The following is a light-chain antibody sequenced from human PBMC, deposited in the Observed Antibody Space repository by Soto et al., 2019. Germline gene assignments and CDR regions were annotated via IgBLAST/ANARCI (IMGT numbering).Light chain of an antibody. CDR1: SSNVGSHNF. Sequence: QSALTQPASVSGSPGQSITISCTGTSSNVGSHNFVSWYQQRPGKAPKLMIFEVTKRPSGVSSRFSASKSVNTASLTISGVQAEDEADYYCCSYAGTTTWVFGGGTKVTVL. CDR2: EVT. V-gene: IGLV2-23*02. J-gene: IGLJ2*01. CDR3: CSYAGTTTWV.